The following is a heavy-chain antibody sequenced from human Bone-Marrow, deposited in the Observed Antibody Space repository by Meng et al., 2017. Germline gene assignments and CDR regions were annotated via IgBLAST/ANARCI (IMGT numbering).Heavy chain of an antibody. CDR1: GGSINSYH. CDR3: ARDRGGSGWYFDY. D-gene: IGHD6-19*01. J-gene: IGHJ4*02. Sequence: SETLSLTCTVSGGSINSYHWSWIRQPPGKGLERIANIYYSGSTNYNPSLKSRVTISVDTSKKQFSLEVSSVTAADTAVYYCARDRGGSGWYFDYWGQGTLVTVSS. V-gene: IGHV4-59*01. CDR2: IYYSGST.